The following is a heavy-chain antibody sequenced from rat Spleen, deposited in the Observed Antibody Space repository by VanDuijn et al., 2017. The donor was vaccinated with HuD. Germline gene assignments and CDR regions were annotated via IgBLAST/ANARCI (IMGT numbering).Heavy chain of an antibody. J-gene: IGHJ2*01. V-gene: IGHV5-25*01. CDR2: ISNSGSDN. D-gene: IGHD1-2*01. CDR3: ARHYYSSFDY. CDR1: GFTFSNYY. Sequence: EVQLVESGGGLVQPGRSLKLSCAVSGFTFSNYYMAWFRQAPTKGLAWIASISNSGSDNYYRVSVKGRFTISRDNAKSTLYLQMDSLRSEDTATYYCARHYYSSFDYWGQGVMVTVSS.